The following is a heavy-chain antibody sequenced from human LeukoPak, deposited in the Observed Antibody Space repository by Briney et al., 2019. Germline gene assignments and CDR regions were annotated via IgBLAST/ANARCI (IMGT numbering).Heavy chain of an antibody. D-gene: IGHD4-17*01. V-gene: IGHV4-39*01. CDR1: GGSISSSSYY. Sequence: SETLSLTCTVSGGSISSSSYYWGWIRQPPGKGLEWIGSIYYSGSTYYNPSLKSRVTISVDTSKNQFSLKLSSVTAADTAVYYCARKTETIQYYYYYYGMDVWGQGTTVTVSS. CDR2: IYYSGST. CDR3: ARKTETIQYYYYYYGMDV. J-gene: IGHJ6*02.